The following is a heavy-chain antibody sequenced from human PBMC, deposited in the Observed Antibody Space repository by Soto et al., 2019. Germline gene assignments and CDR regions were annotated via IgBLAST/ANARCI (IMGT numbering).Heavy chain of an antibody. CDR3: ARDQEYYVSSYYYPVDALNI. J-gene: IGHJ3*02. V-gene: IGHV3-23*01. Sequence: GGSLRLSCGASGFTFSSYAMIWVRQAPGKGLEWVSSLSATGGSTYYADSVKGRFSISRDNSKNTLHLQINSLRVEDTAVYYCARDQEYYVSSYYYPVDALNIWGQGTMVTVSS. CDR1: GFTFSSYA. CDR2: LSATGGST. D-gene: IGHD3-22*01.